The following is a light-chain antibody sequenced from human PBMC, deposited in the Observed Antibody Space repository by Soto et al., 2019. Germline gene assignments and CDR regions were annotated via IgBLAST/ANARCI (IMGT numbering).Light chain of an antibody. CDR2: AAS. J-gene: IGKJ2*01. CDR1: QTITNNY. Sequence: EVVLAQSPGTLSLSPGERVTLSCRASQTITNNYLAWYQQKPGQAPRLLISAASSRATGIRDRFSGSGSGTELTLTIRRLEPEDCAVYYCQQYGAAPPYTFGQGTKLEIK. CDR3: QQYGAAPPYT. V-gene: IGKV3-20*01.